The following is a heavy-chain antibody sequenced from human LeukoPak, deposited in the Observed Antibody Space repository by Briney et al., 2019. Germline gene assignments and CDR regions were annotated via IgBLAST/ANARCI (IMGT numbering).Heavy chain of an antibody. V-gene: IGHV1-3*01. D-gene: IGHD6-19*01. J-gene: IGHJ4*02. CDR2: INAGNGNT. CDR3: ARSDGIAVAGSD. CDR1: GYTFTSYA. Sequence: ASVTVSCKASGYTFTSYATHWVRQAPGQRLEWMGWINAGNGNTKYSQKFQGRVTITRDTSASTAYMELSSLRSEDTAVYYCARSDGIAVAGSDWGQGTLVTVSS.